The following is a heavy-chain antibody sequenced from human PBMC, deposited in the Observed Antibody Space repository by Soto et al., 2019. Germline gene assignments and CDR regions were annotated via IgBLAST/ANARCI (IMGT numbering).Heavy chain of an antibody. Sequence: EVQLVESGGGLVQPGGSLRLSCAASGFTFSSYWMHWVRQAPGKGLVWVSRINSDGSSTSYAESVKGRFTISRDNDNNTLYLQMNSLRAEDTAVYYCEREGPGGSYRPFDYWGKGTMVTVSS. CDR2: INSDGSST. V-gene: IGHV3-74*01. D-gene: IGHD1-26*01. J-gene: IGHJ4*02. CDR1: GFTFSSYW. CDR3: EREGPGGSYRPFDY.